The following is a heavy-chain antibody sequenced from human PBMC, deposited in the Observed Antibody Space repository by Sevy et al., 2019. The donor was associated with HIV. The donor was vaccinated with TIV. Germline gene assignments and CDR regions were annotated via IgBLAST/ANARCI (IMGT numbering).Heavy chain of an antibody. Sequence: GGSLRLSCAASEFTFSSHAVSWVRQAPGKGLEWVSAISGNGENRHYADSVRGRFTISGDNFKNKLYLQMNSLRAEDTALYYCARDGRGISAFDIWGQGTMVTVSS. CDR1: EFTFSSHA. CDR2: ISGNGENR. V-gene: IGHV3-23*01. CDR3: ARDGRGISAFDI. D-gene: IGHD3-3*02. J-gene: IGHJ3*02.